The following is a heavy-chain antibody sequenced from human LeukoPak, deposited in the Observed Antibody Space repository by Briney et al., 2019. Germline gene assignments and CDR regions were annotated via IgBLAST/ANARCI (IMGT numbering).Heavy chain of an antibody. CDR3: ARDPHSGWYSDY. J-gene: IGHJ4*02. D-gene: IGHD6-19*01. CDR1: GFTFSSYS. V-gene: IGHV3-21*01. Sequence: GGSLRLSCAASGFTFSSYSMNWVRQAPGKGLEWVSSISSSSSYIYYADSVKGRFTISRDNAKNSLYLQMNSLRTEDTAVYYCARDPHSGWYSDYWGQGTLVTVSS. CDR2: ISSSSSYI.